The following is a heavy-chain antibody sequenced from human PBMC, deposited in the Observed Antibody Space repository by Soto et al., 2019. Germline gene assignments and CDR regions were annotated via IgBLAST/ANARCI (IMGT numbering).Heavy chain of an antibody. CDR1: GGTFSNYV. CDR3: ARDMTRTVVPYFDF. J-gene: IGHJ4*02. Sequence: SVKVSCKASGGTFSNYVVNWVRQAPGQGLEWMGRIIPISGAANYAQKFQGRVTITADKSTSTSYMELSSLRSEDTAVYHCARDMTRTVVPYFDFWGQGTLVTVSS. D-gene: IGHD1-7*01. CDR2: IIPISGAA. V-gene: IGHV1-69*06.